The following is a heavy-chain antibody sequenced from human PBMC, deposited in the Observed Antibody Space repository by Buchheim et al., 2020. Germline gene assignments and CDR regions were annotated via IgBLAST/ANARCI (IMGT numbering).Heavy chain of an antibody. CDR3: AKDYYDSSGYYLVRYFDY. CDR1: GFTFSSYG. Sequence: QVQLVESGGGVVQPGRSLRLSCAASGFTFSSYGMHWVRQAPGKGLEWVAVISYYGSNKYYADSVKGRITISRDNSKNTLYLQMNSLRAEDTAVYYCAKDYYDSSGYYLVRYFDYWGQGTL. V-gene: IGHV3-30*18. CDR2: ISYYGSNK. J-gene: IGHJ4*02. D-gene: IGHD3-22*01.